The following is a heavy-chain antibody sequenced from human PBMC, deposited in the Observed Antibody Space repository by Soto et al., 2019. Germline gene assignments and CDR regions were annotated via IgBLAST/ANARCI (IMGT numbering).Heavy chain of an antibody. D-gene: IGHD6-13*01. CDR3: ARDQGVAAAGITWFDP. Sequence: QVQLQASGPGLVKPSETLSLTCTVSGASMNSYHWSWIRQPAGKGLEWIGHIHSSGSTNYNPSLKSRVTMSVDTSKNQFSLRLMSLTAADTVVYYCARDQGVAAAGITWFDPWGQGSLVTVSS. V-gene: IGHV4-4*07. J-gene: IGHJ5*02. CDR2: IHSSGST. CDR1: GASMNSYH.